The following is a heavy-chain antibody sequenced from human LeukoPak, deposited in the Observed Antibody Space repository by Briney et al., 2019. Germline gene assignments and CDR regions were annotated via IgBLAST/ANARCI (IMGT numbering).Heavy chain of an antibody. Sequence: SVKVSCKASGGTFSSYAISWVRQAPGQGLEWMGRIIPTFGTANYAQKFQGRVTITTDESTSTAYMELSSLRSEDTAVYYCARGRYYDILTGYYGIFDYWGQGTLVTVSS. CDR1: GGTFSSYA. CDR2: IIPTFGTA. J-gene: IGHJ4*02. V-gene: IGHV1-69*05. CDR3: ARGRYYDILTGYYGIFDY. D-gene: IGHD3-9*01.